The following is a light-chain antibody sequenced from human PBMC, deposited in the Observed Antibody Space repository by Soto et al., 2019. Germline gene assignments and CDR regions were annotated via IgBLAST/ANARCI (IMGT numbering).Light chain of an antibody. CDR2: DVS. CDR1: SSDVGGYNY. Sequence: QSALTQPASVSGSPGQSIAISCTGTSSDVGGYNYVSWYQQHPGKAPKLLINDVSNRPSGVSSRFSGSKSGNTASLTISGLQAEDEADYYCSSYTISSTYVFGTGTKVPS. CDR3: SSYTISSTYV. J-gene: IGLJ1*01. V-gene: IGLV2-14*01.